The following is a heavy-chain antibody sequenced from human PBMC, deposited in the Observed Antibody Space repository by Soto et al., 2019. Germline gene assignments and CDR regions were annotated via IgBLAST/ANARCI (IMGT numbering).Heavy chain of an antibody. J-gene: IGHJ6*02. CDR1: GGTFSSYA. CDR2: SIPIFGTA. Sequence: QVQLVQSGAEVKKPGSSVKVSCKASGGTFSSYAISWLRQAPGQALEWMGGSIPIFGTANYAQKLQGRATITGDESTSPAYMELRSLSPEDTAVYYCASHSKVSIGWLEGWYYCFGMDVWGQGTTVTVSS. V-gene: IGHV1-69*01. D-gene: IGHD6-19*01. CDR3: ASHSKVSIGWLEGWYYCFGMDV.